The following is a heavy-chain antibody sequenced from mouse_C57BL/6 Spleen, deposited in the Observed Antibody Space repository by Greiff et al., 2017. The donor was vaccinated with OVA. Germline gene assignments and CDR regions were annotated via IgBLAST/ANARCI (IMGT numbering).Heavy chain of an antibody. D-gene: IGHD4-1*01. CDR3: ARHEERGDNWDVYFDD. V-gene: IGHV1-62-2*01. CDR1: GYTFTEYT. J-gene: IGHJ2*01. Sequence: QVQLQQSGAELVKPGASVKLSCKASGYTFTEYTIHWVKQRSGQGLEWIGWFYPGSGSIKYNEKFEDKATLTADKSSSTVYMELSRLTSEDSAVYFCARHEERGDNWDVYFDDWGQGTTLTVSS. CDR2: FYPGSGSI.